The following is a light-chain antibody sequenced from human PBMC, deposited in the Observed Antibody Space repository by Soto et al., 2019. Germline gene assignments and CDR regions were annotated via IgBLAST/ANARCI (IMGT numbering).Light chain of an antibody. CDR2: EDF. J-gene: IGLJ3*02. V-gene: IGLV1-40*01. CDR1: SSNIGARYE. CDR3: QSYDSSLSSVV. Sequence: QSVLTQPPSVSGAPGRTVTISCTGSSSNIGARYEVHWYQQVSGTAPKLLIYEDFRRPSGVPDRFSGSKSGASASLAITGLQSEDEADYYCQSYDSSLSSVVFGGGTKLTVL.